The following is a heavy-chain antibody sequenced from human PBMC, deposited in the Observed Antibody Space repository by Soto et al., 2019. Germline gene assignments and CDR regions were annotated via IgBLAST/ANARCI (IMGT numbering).Heavy chain of an antibody. V-gene: IGHV1-18*01. J-gene: IGHJ5*02. D-gene: IGHD6-13*01. Sequence: QVQLVQSGAEVKKPGASVRVSCKASGYTFTTYGISWVRQAPGQGLEWMGWISASNGNIYYGQKFQGRVTMTTDSFTSTAYMELSSLPSDDTAVYYFARALPYSSSGESWGRGTLVTVSS. CDR2: ISASNGNI. CDR1: GYTFTTYG. CDR3: ARALPYSSSGES.